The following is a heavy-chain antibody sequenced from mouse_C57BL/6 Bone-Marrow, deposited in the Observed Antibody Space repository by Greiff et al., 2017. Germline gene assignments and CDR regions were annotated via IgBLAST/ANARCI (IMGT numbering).Heavy chain of an antibody. CDR2: IYPGDGDT. V-gene: IGHV1-82*01. J-gene: IGHJ4*01. Sequence: VKLMESGPELVKPGASVKISCKASGYAFSSSWMNWVKQRPGKGLEWIGRIYPGDGDTNYNGKFKGKATLTADKSSSTAYMQLSSLTSEDSAVYFCARPPYYYGSRGDYYAMDYWGQGTSVTVSS. D-gene: IGHD1-1*01. CDR1: GYAFSSSW. CDR3: ARPPYYYGSRGDYYAMDY.